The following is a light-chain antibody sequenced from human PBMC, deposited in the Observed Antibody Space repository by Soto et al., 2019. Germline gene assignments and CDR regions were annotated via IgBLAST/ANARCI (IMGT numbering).Light chain of an antibody. Sequence: DIQMTQSPSSLSASVGDRVTITCQASQDISNYLNWYQQKPGKAPKLLIYDASNLETGVPSGFSGSGAGTDFTFTISSLQPEDIATYYCQQYDNLPLYTFGQGTKLEIK. V-gene: IGKV1-33*01. CDR2: DAS. CDR3: QQYDNLPLYT. CDR1: QDISNY. J-gene: IGKJ2*01.